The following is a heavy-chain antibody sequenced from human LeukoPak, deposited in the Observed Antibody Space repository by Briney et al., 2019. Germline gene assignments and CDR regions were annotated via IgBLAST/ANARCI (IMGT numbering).Heavy chain of an antibody. D-gene: IGHD5-18*01. J-gene: IGHJ4*02. CDR3: ARHRYSYGNIFDY. Sequence: SETLSLTCTVSGGSINLYYWSWIRQPPGKGLEWIGYIYYSGSTNYNPSLKSRVTISVDTSKNQFSLKLSSVTAADTAVYYCARHRYSYGNIFDYWGQGTLVTVSS. CDR1: GGSINLYY. V-gene: IGHV4-59*08. CDR2: IYYSGST.